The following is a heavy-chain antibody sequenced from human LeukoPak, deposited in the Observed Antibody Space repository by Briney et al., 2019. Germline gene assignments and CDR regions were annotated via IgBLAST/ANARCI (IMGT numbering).Heavy chain of an antibody. CDR3: ARADSSGFVVYYYYMDV. D-gene: IGHD3-22*01. V-gene: IGHV3-74*01. CDR1: GIIFSNYW. Sequence: GGSLRLSCAASGIIFSNYWMHWVRQAPGKGLVWVSRINRDGSSTSYADSVKGRFTISRDNAKNSLYLQMNSLRAEDTAVYYCARADSSGFVVYYYYMDVWGKGTTVTISS. J-gene: IGHJ6*03. CDR2: INRDGSST.